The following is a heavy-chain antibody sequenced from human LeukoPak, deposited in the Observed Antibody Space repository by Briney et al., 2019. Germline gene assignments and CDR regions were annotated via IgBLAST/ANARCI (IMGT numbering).Heavy chain of an antibody. CDR1: GFTFSSYW. J-gene: IGHJ3*02. D-gene: IGHD6-19*01. V-gene: IGHV3-7*01. CDR2: VKQDGSEK. CDR3: ARARAGDAFDI. Sequence: PGGSLRLSCAASGFTFSSYWMSWVRQAPGKGLEWVANVKQDGSEKYYVDSVKGRFTISRDNSKNSLYLQMNSLRAEDTAVYYCARARAGDAFDIWGQGTMVTVSS.